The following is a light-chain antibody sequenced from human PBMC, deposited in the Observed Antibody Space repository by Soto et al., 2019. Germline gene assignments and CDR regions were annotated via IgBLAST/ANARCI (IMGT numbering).Light chain of an antibody. J-gene: IGKJ1*01. CDR3: MQTLQTPLT. V-gene: IGKV2-28*01. Sequence: DLVMTQSPLSLPVTPGESASISCRSSQSLLHSNGYNYLDWYVQKPGQPPQLLIYLGSDRPSAVPYRFSGEGPGTDCTLKITRVEAEEVGAYYCMQTLQTPLTFGQGTK. CDR1: QSLLHSNGYNY. CDR2: LGS.